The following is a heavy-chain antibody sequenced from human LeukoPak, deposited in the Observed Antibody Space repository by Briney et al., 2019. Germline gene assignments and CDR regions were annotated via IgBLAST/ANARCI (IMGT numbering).Heavy chain of an antibody. J-gene: IGHJ6*02. D-gene: IGHD2-8*01. CDR2: INHSGST. Sequence: SETLSLTCAVSGESFSTYYWTWIRQPPGKGLEWIGEINHSGSTNYNPSLKSRVTISVDTSKNQFSLKLSSVTAADTAVYYCARGDIVLMVYGGYYYYGMDVWGQGTTVTVSS. CDR1: GESFSTYY. CDR3: ARGDIVLMVYGGYYYYGMDV. V-gene: IGHV4-34*01.